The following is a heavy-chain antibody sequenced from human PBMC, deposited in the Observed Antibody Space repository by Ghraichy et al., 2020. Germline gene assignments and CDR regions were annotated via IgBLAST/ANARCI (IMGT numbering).Heavy chain of an antibody. V-gene: IGHV3-7*01. CDR1: GFTISTYW. CDR2: IKQDGSEK. D-gene: IGHD3-9*01. CDR3: ARDNPLRYFDWSKGYYYYYGIDV. J-gene: IGHJ6*02. Sequence: GGSLRLSCAASGFTISTYWMSWVRQAPGKGLEWVANIKQDGSEKYYVDSVKGRFTISRDNAKNSLYLQMNSLRAEDTAVYYCARDNPLRYFDWSKGYYYYYGIDVWGQGTTVTVSS.